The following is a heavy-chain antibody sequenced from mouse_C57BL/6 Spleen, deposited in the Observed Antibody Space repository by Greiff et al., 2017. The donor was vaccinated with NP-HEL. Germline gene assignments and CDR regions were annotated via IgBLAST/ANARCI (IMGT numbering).Heavy chain of an antibody. J-gene: IGHJ4*01. CDR2: IYPGSGNT. Sequence: VQLQQSGPELVKPGASVKISCKASGYSFTSYYIHWVKQRPGQGLEWIGWIYPGSGNTKYNEKFKGKATLTADTSSSTAYMQLSSLTSEDSAVYYCARGDGYHAMDYWGQGTSGTVSS. V-gene: IGHV1-66*01. CDR1: GYSFTSYY. CDR3: ARGDGYHAMDY. D-gene: IGHD2-3*01.